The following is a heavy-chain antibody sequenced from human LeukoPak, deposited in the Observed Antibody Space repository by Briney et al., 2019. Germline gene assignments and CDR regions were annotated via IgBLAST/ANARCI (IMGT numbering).Heavy chain of an antibody. CDR3: ARGVSGWYVHIFDY. CDR1: GGSISSNNW. Sequence: SGTLSLTCAVSGGSISSNNWWGWVRQPPGKGLEWIGEIYHSGSPNYNPSLKSRVTISVDTSKNQFSLKLSSVTAADTAVYYCARGVSGWYVHIFDYWGQGTLVTVSS. V-gene: IGHV4-4*02. D-gene: IGHD6-19*01. CDR2: IYHSGSP. J-gene: IGHJ4*02.